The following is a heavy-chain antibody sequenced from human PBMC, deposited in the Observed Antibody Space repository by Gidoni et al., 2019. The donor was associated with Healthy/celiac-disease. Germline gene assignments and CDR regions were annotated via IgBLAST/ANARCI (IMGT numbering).Heavy chain of an antibody. CDR1: GFTFSSYG. CDR2: IWYDGSNK. Sequence: QVQLVESGGGVVQPGRSLRLSCAASGFTFSSYGMHWVRQAPGKGLEWVAVIWYDGSNKYYADSVKGRFTISRDNSKNTLYLQMNSLRAEDTAVYYCARGPHCSGGSCYYYYYYGMDVWGQGTTVTVSS. V-gene: IGHV3-33*01. D-gene: IGHD2-15*01. J-gene: IGHJ6*02. CDR3: ARGPHCSGGSCYYYYYYGMDV.